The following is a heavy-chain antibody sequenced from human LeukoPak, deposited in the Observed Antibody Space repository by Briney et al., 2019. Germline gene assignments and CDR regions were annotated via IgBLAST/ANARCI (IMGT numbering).Heavy chain of an antibody. CDR3: ARDIGVNPASRLDY. CDR1: GDSISSYY. Sequence: SETLSLTCTVSGDSISSYYWSWIRQPPGKGLEWIGYIYYSGSTYYNPSLKSRVTISVDTSKNQFSLKLSSVTAADTAVYYCARDIGVNPASRLDYWGQGTLVTVSS. J-gene: IGHJ4*02. D-gene: IGHD2-21*01. V-gene: IGHV4-59*12. CDR2: IYYSGST.